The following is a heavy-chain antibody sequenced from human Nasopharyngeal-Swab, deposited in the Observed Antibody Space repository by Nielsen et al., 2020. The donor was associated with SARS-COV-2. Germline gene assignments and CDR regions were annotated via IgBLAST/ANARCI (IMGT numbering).Heavy chain of an antibody. J-gene: IGHJ4*02. D-gene: IGHD3-22*01. CDR2: ISYDGSNK. Sequence: VRQAPGKGLEWVALISYDGSNKYYADSVKGRFTISRDNSKNTLYLQMNSLRAEDTAVYYCARIKYYYDSSGVFDYWGQGTLVTVSS. CDR3: ARIKYYYDSSGVFDY. V-gene: IGHV3-30-3*01.